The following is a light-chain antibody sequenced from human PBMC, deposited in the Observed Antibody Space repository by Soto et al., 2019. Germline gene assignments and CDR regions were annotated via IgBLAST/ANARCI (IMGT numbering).Light chain of an antibody. CDR3: QQYNNWPPFT. CDR2: DAS. Sequence: EIVMTQSPATLSVSPGERASLSCRASQSVGSKLAWYQHKPGQAPRLLIYDASTSATGFPARFSGSGSGTEFTITISSLQPEDVAVYYCQQYNNWPPFTFGPGTKVDIK. V-gene: IGKV3-15*01. CDR1: QSVGSK. J-gene: IGKJ3*01.